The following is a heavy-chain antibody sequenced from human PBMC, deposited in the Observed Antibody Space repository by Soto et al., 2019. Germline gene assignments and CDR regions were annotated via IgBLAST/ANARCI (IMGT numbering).Heavy chain of an antibody. CDR1: GYTFTGYY. V-gene: IGHV1-2*04. CDR2: INPNSGGT. CDR3: ALILGYCSGGMCYSCAFDI. Sequence: ASVKVSCKASGYTFTGYYMHWVRQAPGQGLEGMGWINPNSGGTNYAQKFQGWVTMTRDTYISTAYMELSRLRFDVTAVYYCALILGYCSGGMCYSCAFDIWGQGTMVTVSS. D-gene: IGHD2-15*01. J-gene: IGHJ3*02.